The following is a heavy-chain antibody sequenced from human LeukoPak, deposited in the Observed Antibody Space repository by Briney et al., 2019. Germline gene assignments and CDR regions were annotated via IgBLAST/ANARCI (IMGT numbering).Heavy chain of an antibody. J-gene: IGHJ6*03. V-gene: IGHV1-69*05. CDR3: ARTRFGELLTTYYYYYYMDV. D-gene: IGHD3-10*01. Sequence: ASVKVSCKASGGTFSSYAISWVRQAPGQGLEWMGGIIPIFGTANYALKFQGRVTITTDESTSTAYMELSSLRSEDTAVYYCARTRFGELLTTYYYYYYMDVWGKGTTVTVSS. CDR2: IIPIFGTA. CDR1: GGTFSSYA.